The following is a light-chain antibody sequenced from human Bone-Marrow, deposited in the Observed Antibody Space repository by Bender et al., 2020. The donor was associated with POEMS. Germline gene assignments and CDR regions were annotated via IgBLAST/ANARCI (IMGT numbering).Light chain of an antibody. Sequence: QSALTQPASVSASPGQSVTISCTGTSSDVGRYNYVSWYQQHPGKAPKLMIYDVVKRPSGVPDRFSGSKSGNTASLTISGLQAEDEADYYCCSIANSGTVSYVFGTGTTVTVL. CDR3: CSIANSGTVSYV. CDR2: DVV. J-gene: IGLJ1*01. V-gene: IGLV2-11*01. CDR1: SSDVGRYNY.